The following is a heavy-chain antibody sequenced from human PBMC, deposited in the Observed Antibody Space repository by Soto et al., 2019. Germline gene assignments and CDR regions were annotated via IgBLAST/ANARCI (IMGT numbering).Heavy chain of an antibody. CDR2: INGGNGDT. CDR3: ARGSLTYYSDTGTFYMNY. V-gene: IGHV1-3*01. CDR1: GYSFASYG. Sequence: ASVKVSCKASGYSFASYGVHWVRRAPGQSLEWMGWINGGNGDTKYPQKIQGSVTITRDTSAGIAYMELISLTSEDTAVYYCARGSLTYYSDTGTFYMNYWGQGTLVTVSS. D-gene: IGHD3-10*01. J-gene: IGHJ4*02.